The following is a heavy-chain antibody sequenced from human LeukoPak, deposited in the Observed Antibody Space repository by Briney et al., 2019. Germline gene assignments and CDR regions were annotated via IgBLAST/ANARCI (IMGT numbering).Heavy chain of an antibody. V-gene: IGHV3-7*01. CDR2: IKQDGSEK. CDR1: GFTFSSYW. CDR3: AKVKRVLTGGDAFDV. D-gene: IGHD4/OR15-4a*01. J-gene: IGHJ3*01. Sequence: GGSLRLSCAASGFTFSSYWMNWVRQAPGKGLEWVANIKQDGSEKYYVDSVKGRFTISRDNAKNSLYLQMNSLRVEDTAVYYCAKVKRVLTGGDAFDVWGQGTMVTVSS.